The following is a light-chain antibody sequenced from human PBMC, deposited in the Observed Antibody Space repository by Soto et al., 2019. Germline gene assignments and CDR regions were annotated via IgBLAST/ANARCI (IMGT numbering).Light chain of an antibody. CDR1: QGIGND. J-gene: IGKJ2*01. CDR2: AAS. V-gene: IGKV1-17*01. Sequence: DIQMTQSPSSLSASVGDRVTITCRASQGIGNDLAWYQQKPGEAPKRLIYAASSLQGGVPSRFSGSGSATEFTLTINRLQPEDFATHYCLHHSPYPPMYTFGRGTKLDMK. CDR3: LHHSPYPPMYT.